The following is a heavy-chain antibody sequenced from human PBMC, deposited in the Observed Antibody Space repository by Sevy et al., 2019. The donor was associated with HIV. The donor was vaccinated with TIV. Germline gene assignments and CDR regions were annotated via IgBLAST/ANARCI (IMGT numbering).Heavy chain of an antibody. V-gene: IGHV3-30-3*02. Sequence: GGSLRLSCAASGFSFSTSPMHWVRQAPGKGLECVAILSYDDSAENYADSVKGRFTISRDNSKNTLYLQMNSLRTEDTAVYYCAKDDLGTIDYWGQGTLVTVSS. CDR1: GFSFSTSP. CDR3: AKDDLGTIDY. J-gene: IGHJ4*02. CDR2: LSYDDSAE. D-gene: IGHD2-8*01.